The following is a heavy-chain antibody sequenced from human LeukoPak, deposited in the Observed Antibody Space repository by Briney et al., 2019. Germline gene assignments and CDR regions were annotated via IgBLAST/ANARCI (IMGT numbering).Heavy chain of an antibody. V-gene: IGHV4-61*01. CDR3: ARKGGHFDY. CDR1: GGSVSSGSYY. Sequence: SETLSLTCTVSGGSVSSGSYYWSWIRQPPGKGLEWIGYIYYSGSTNYNPSLKSRVTISVDTSKNQFSLKLSSVTAADTAIYYCARKGGHFDYWGQGTLVTVSS. CDR2: IYYSGST. J-gene: IGHJ4*02. D-gene: IGHD2-15*01.